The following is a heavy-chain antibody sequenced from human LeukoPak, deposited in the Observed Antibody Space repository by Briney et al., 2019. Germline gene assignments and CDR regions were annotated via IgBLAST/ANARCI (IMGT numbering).Heavy chain of an antibody. J-gene: IGHJ6*02. V-gene: IGHV3-48*03. CDR1: GFTFSSYE. CDR3: ARGEEIVGVVRGMDV. D-gene: IGHD1-26*01. Sequence: GVSLRLSCAASGFTFSSYEMNWVRQAPGKGLEWVSYISSSGSTIYYADSVKGRFTISRDNAKNSLYLQMNSLRAEDTAVYYCARGEEIVGVVRGMDVWGQGTTVTVSS. CDR2: ISSSGSTI.